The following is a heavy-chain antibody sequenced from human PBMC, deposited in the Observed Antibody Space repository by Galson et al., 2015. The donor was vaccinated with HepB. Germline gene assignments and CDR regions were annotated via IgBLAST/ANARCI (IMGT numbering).Heavy chain of an antibody. CDR3: AKDIHLAEILTGYYNDAFDI. CDR2: ISWDGSSS. CDR1: GFTFDDYI. D-gene: IGHD3-9*01. V-gene: IGHV3-43*01. J-gene: IGHJ3*02. Sequence: SLRLSCAASGFTFDDYIMHWVRHAPGKGLEWVSLISWDGSSSYYADSVRGRFTISRDDSKNSLYLQMNSLRTEDTALYYCAKDIHLAEILTGYYNDAFDIWGQGTMVTVSS.